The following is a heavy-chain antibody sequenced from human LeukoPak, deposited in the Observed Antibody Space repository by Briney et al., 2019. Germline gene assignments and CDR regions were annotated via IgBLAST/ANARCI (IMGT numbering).Heavy chain of an antibody. D-gene: IGHD5-18*01. CDR2: IIPIFGTA. CDR1: GGTFSSYA. V-gene: IGHV1-69*13. CDR3: ARDLRGPRSYGYGY. Sequence: SVKVSCKASGGTFSSYAISWVRQAPGQGLEWMGGIIPIFGTANYAQKFQGRVTITADESTSTAYMELSGLRSEDTAVYYCARDLRGPRSYGYGYWGQGTLVTVSS. J-gene: IGHJ4*02.